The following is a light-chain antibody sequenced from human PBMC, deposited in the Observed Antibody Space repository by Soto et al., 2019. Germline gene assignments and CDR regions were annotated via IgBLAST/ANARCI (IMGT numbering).Light chain of an antibody. J-gene: IGKJ4*01. CDR2: DAS. CDR1: QSVSSY. V-gene: IGKV3-11*01. CDR3: QQRSNWPPGLT. Sequence: EIVLTQSPATLSLSPGERATLSCRASQSVSSYLAWYQQKPGQAPRLLIYDASNRATGIPARFSGSGSGTDVTLTISSLEPEDSAVYYCQQRSNWPPGLTFGGGTKVEIK.